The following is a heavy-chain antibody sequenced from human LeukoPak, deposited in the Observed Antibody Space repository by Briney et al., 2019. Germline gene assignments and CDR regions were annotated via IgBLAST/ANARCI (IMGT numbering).Heavy chain of an antibody. Sequence: GGSLRLSCAASGFTFSSYSMNWVRQAPGKGLEWVSSISSSSSYIYYADSVKGRFTISRDNAKNSLYLQMNSLRAEATAVYYCARDRDDFWSGIDYWGQGTLVTVSS. CDR2: ISSSSSYI. J-gene: IGHJ4*02. CDR3: ARDRDDFWSGIDY. D-gene: IGHD3-3*01. CDR1: GFTFSSYS. V-gene: IGHV3-21*01.